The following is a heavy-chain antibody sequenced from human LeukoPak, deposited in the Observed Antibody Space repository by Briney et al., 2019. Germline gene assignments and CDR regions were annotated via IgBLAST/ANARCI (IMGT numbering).Heavy chain of an antibody. CDR3: ARHETDNWFDP. D-gene: IGHD2-21*02. Sequence: PSQTLSLTCTVSGGSISSGGYYWSWIRQHPGKDLEWIGYIYYSGSTYYNPSLKSRVTISVDTSKNQFSLKPSSVTAADTAVYYCARHETDNWFDPWGQGTLVTVSS. CDR1: GGSISSGGYY. CDR2: IYYSGST. V-gene: IGHV4-31*03. J-gene: IGHJ5*02.